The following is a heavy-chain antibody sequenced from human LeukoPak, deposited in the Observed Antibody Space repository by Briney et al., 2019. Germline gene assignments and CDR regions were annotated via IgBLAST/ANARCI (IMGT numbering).Heavy chain of an antibody. CDR3: ARTHCGGAYGDY. J-gene: IGHJ4*02. CDR1: GFTFSSFR. Sequence: GGSLRLSCAASGFTFSSFRMHWVGQAPGKGLVWVSRINSDGITTTYADSVEGRFTISRDNAKNTLYLQMNSLTAEDTAVYYCARTHCGGAYGDYWGQGTLVTVSS. D-gene: IGHD2-21*01. V-gene: IGHV3-74*01. CDR2: INSDGITT.